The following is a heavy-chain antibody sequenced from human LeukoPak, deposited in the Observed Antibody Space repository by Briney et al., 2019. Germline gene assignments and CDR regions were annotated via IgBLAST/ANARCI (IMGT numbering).Heavy chain of an antibody. D-gene: IGHD5-18*01. CDR3: AKVPQSSYGFLNWFDP. CDR2: IRYDGSDK. Sequence: GGSLRLSCAASGFTFSSYGMHWVRQAPGKGLEWVAFIRYDGSDKYYADSVKGRFTISRDNSKNTLFLQMNSLSAEDTAVYYCAKVPQSSYGFLNWFDPWGQGTLVTVSS. J-gene: IGHJ5*02. CDR1: GFTFSSYG. V-gene: IGHV3-30*02.